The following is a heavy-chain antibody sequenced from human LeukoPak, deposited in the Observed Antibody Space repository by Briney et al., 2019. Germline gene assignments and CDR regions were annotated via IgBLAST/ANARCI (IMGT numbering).Heavy chain of an antibody. CDR3: ARGGERYCSSTSCLDYYYGMDV. D-gene: IGHD2-2*01. V-gene: IGHV1-18*01. CDR1: GYTFTSYG. CDR2: ISAYNGNT. J-gene: IGHJ6*02. Sequence: ASVKVSCKASGYTFTSYGISWVRQAPGQGLEWMGWISAYNGNTNYAQKLQGRVTMTTDTSTSTAYMELRSLRSDDTAVYYCARGGERYCSSTSCLDYYYGMDVWGQGTTGTVSS.